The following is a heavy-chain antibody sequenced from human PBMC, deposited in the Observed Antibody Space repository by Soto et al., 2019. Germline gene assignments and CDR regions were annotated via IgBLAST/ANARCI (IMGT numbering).Heavy chain of an antibody. CDR3: ARDVLPATAPFDC. CDR2: IYYSGST. Sequence: QVQLQESGPRLVKPSETLSLTCIVSGGSISNYYWSWIRQPPGKGLEWIGYIYYSGSTNYNPSLQSRATISVDTSKNQFTLKLSSVTAADTAVYYCARDVLPATAPFDCWGQGTLVTVSS. CDR1: GGSISNYY. V-gene: IGHV4-59*01. D-gene: IGHD2-2*01. J-gene: IGHJ4*02.